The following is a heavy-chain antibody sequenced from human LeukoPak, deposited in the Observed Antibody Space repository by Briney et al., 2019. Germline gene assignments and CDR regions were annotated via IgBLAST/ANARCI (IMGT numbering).Heavy chain of an antibody. CDR3: ATLPGGIAAAGRY. D-gene: IGHD6-13*01. V-gene: IGHV3-23*01. CDR2: ISGSGGST. Sequence: GGSLRLSCAASGFTFSSDGMHWVRQAPGKGLEWVSAISGSGGSTYYADSVKGRFTISRDNSKNTLYLQMNSLRAEDTAVYYCATLPGGIAAAGRYWGQGTLVTVSS. CDR1: GFTFSSDG. J-gene: IGHJ4*02.